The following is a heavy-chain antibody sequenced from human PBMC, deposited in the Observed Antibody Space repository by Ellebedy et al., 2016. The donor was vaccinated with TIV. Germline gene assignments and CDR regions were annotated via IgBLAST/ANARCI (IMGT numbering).Heavy chain of an antibody. J-gene: IGHJ6*03. Sequence: GESLKISXAASGFTFSSYGMHWVRQAPGKGLEWVAVIWYDGSNKYYADSVKGRFTISRDNSKNTLYLQMNSLRAEDTAVYYCARDYDFWSGFPNHYYYMDVWGKGTTVTVSS. D-gene: IGHD3-3*01. CDR2: IWYDGSNK. CDR1: GFTFSSYG. CDR3: ARDYDFWSGFPNHYYYMDV. V-gene: IGHV3-33*01.